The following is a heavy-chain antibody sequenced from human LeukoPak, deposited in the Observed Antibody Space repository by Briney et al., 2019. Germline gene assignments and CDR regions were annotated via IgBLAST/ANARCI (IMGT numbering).Heavy chain of an antibody. Sequence: ASVKVSCKASGYTFTSYYMHWVRQAPGQGLEWMGRINHNSGGTNYAQKFQGRVTMTRDTSISTAYMELSRLRSDDTAVYYCARGPRLDSSGWYYGAFDIWGQGTMVTVSS. CDR2: INHNSGGT. CDR3: ARGPRLDSSGWYYGAFDI. D-gene: IGHD6-19*01. J-gene: IGHJ3*02. V-gene: IGHV1-2*06. CDR1: GYTFTSYY.